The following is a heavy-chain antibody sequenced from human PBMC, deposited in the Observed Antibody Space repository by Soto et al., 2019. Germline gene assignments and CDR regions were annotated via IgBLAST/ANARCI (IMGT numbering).Heavy chain of an antibody. D-gene: IGHD3-22*01. CDR2: ISGSGGST. CDR1: GFTFSSYA. J-gene: IGHJ4*02. Sequence: GSLRLSCAASGFTFSSYAMSWVRQAPGKGLEWVSAISGSGGSTYYADSVKGRFTISRDNSKNTLYLQMNSLRAEDTAVYYCARYYYDSSGYYPLDYWGQGTLVTVSS. CDR3: ARYYYDSSGYYPLDY. V-gene: IGHV3-23*01.